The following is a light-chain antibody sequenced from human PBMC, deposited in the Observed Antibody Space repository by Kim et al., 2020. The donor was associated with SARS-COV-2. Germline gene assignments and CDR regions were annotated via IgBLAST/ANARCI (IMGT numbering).Light chain of an antibody. Sequence: QSALTQPASVSGSPGQSITISCTGTSSDVGGYNYVSWYQQHPGKAPKLMIYDLINRPSGVSNRFSGSKSVNTASLTISGLQAEDEADYYCSSYTSSSSGVFGGGTQLTVL. CDR1: SSDVGGYNY. CDR3: SSYTSSSSGV. CDR2: DLI. V-gene: IGLV2-14*03. J-gene: IGLJ3*02.